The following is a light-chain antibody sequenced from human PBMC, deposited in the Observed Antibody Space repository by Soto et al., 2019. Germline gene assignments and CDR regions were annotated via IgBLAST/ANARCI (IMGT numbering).Light chain of an antibody. Sequence: QSVLTQPASVSGSPGQSITISCTGTSSDVGGYNYVSWYQQHPGKAPKVMIYEVTNWPSGVSNRFSGSKSGNTASLTISGLQAEDEADYYCSSYTSSTTRVFGGGTKLTVL. CDR2: EVT. J-gene: IGLJ3*02. CDR1: SSDVGGYNY. CDR3: SSYTSSTTRV. V-gene: IGLV2-14*01.